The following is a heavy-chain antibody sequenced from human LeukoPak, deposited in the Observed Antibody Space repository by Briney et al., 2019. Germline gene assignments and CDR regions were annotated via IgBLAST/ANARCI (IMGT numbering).Heavy chain of an antibody. J-gene: IGHJ4*02. CDR2: IYYSGNT. CDR3: ARSGSGYLRYYFDY. CDR1: GGSISSCY. V-gene: IGHV4-59*01. Sequence: SETLSLTCTVSGGSISSCYWSWIRQPPGKGLEWIGYIYYSGNTNYNPSLKSRVTISVDTSKNQFSLKLSSVTAADTAVYYCARSGSGYLRYYFDYWGQGTLVTVSS. D-gene: IGHD5-12*01.